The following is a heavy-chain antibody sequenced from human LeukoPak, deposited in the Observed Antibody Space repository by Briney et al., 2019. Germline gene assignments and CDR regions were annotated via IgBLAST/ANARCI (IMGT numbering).Heavy chain of an antibody. V-gene: IGHV4-34*01. CDR3: ARENYYYYGMDV. Sequence: PSETLSLTCAVYGGSFSGYYWSWIRQPPGKGLEWIGEINHSGSTNYNPSLKSRVTISVDKSKNQFSLKLSSVTAADTAVYYCARENYYYYGMDVWGQGTTVTVSS. CDR2: INHSGST. CDR1: GGSFSGYY. J-gene: IGHJ6*02.